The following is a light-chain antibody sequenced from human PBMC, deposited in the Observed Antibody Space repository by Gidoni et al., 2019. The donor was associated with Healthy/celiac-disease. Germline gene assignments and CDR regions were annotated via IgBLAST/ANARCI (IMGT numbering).Light chain of an antibody. CDR1: QSISSW. V-gene: IGKV1-5*03. J-gene: IGKJ4*01. Sequence: DIQLTQSPSTRSASVGDRVTIPCRASQSISSWLAWYQQKPGKAPKLLIYKASSVESGVPSRFSGSGSGTEFTLTISSLQPDDFATYYCQQYNSYSSLTFGGGTKVEIK. CDR3: QQYNSYSSLT. CDR2: KAS.